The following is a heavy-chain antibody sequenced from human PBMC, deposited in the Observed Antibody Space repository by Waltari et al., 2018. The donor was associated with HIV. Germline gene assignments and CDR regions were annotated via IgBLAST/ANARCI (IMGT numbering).Heavy chain of an antibody. CDR1: GLTFRSYA. CDR3: ARGGCTATDCYRVGWFDT. V-gene: IGHV3-30*04. CDR2: ISFDGRNK. D-gene: IGHD2-21*02. J-gene: IGHJ5*02. Sequence: QAQLMESGGGVVQPGRSLRLSCAASGLTFRSYAMHWVRQAPGKGLEWVAIISFDGRNKFHADSVKVRFTISRDNSKNTLFLQMNSLRPEDTALYYCARGGCTATDCYRVGWFDTWGQGTLVTVSS.